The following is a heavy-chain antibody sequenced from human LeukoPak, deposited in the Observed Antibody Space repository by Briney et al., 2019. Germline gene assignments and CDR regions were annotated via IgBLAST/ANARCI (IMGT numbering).Heavy chain of an antibody. Sequence: PGGSLRLSCAASGFTFSSYEMNWVRQAPGKGLEWDSYISSSGSTIYYADSVKGRFTISRDNAKNSLYLQMNSLRAEDTAVYYCASTRRGYSYGGVFFRDYWGQGTLVTVSS. J-gene: IGHJ4*02. CDR3: ASTRRGYSYGGVFFRDY. CDR2: ISSSGSTI. D-gene: IGHD5-18*01. V-gene: IGHV3-48*03. CDR1: GFTFSSYE.